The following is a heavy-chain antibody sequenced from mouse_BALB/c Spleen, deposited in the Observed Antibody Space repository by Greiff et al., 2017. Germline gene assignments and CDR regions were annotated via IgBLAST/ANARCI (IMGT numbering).Heavy chain of an antibody. D-gene: IGHD2-1*01. Sequence: EVMLVESGGGLVQPGGSRKLSCAASGFTFSSFGMHWVRQAPEKGLEWVAYISSGSSTIYYADTVKGRFTISRDNPKNTLFLQMTSLRSEDTAMYYCARGNYGWYFDVWGAGTTVTVSS. V-gene: IGHV5-17*02. CDR2: ISSGSSTI. J-gene: IGHJ1*01. CDR3: ARGNYGWYFDV. CDR1: GFTFSSFG.